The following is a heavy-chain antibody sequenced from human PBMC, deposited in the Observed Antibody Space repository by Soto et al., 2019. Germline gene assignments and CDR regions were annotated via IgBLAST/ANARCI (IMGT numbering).Heavy chain of an antibody. CDR3: ARAGGYCSSTSCYVEYYYYYGMDV. D-gene: IGHD2-2*01. Sequence: EVQLVESGGGLVQPGGSLRLSCAASGFTFSSYWMSWVRQAPGKGLEWVANIKQDGSEKYYVDSVKGRFTISRDNAKNSLYLQMNSLRAEDTAVYYCARAGGYCSSTSCYVEYYYYYGMDVWGQGTTVTVSS. CDR1: GFTFSSYW. CDR2: IKQDGSEK. J-gene: IGHJ6*02. V-gene: IGHV3-7*01.